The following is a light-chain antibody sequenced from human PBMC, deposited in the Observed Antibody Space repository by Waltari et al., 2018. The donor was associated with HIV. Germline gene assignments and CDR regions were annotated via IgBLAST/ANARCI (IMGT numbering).Light chain of an antibody. CDR1: QSISSTY. CDR3: QHYGTSLLT. CDR2: GAS. J-gene: IGKJ4*01. Sequence: EIVLTQSPGTLSLSPGDRATLSCRASQSISSTYLAWYQQKPGQAPSLLIYGASTRATGIPDRFSGSGSGTDFSLSISRLEPEDFAVYYCQHYGTSLLTFGGGTKVEIK. V-gene: IGKV3-20*01.